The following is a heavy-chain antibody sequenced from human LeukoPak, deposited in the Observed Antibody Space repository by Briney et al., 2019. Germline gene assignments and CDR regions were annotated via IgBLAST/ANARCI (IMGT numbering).Heavy chain of an antibody. CDR1: GFTFSSYD. D-gene: IGHD6-13*01. CDR2: IGTAGDT. Sequence: QPGGSLRLSCAASGFTFSSYDMPWVRHATGKGLEWVSAIGTAGDTYYPGSVKGRFTISRENAKNSLYLQMNSLRAGDTAVYYCARGGIAAAGRFNYYYYGMDVWGQGTTVTVSS. CDR3: ARGGIAAAGRFNYYYYGMDV. V-gene: IGHV3-13*01. J-gene: IGHJ6*02.